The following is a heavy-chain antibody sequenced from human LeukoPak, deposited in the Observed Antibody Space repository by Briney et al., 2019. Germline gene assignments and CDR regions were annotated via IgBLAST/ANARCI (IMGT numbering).Heavy chain of an antibody. D-gene: IGHD6-13*01. J-gene: IGHJ4*02. CDR1: GFTFSSYG. CDR3: ARDSSWPTFDY. CDR2: ISYDGSNK. V-gene: IGHV3-30*03. Sequence: GGSLRLSCAASGFTFSSYGMHWVRQAPGKGLEWVAAISYDGSNKFYADSVKGRFTISRDNAKNSLYLQLNSLRAEDTAVYYCARDSSWPTFDYWGQGTLVTVSS.